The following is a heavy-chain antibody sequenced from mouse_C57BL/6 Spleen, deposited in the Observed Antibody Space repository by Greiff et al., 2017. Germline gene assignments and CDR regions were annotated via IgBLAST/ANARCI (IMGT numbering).Heavy chain of an antibody. CDR1: GYTFTSYW. D-gene: IGHD2-4*01. CDR2: IHPNSGST. V-gene: IGHV1-64*01. Sequence: QVQLQQPGAELVKPGASVKLSCKASGYTFTSYWMHWVKQRPGQGLEWIGMIHPNSGSTNYTEKFKSKATLTVDKSSSTAYMQLSRLTSEDSAVYYWARERDEYDGPRFAYWGQGTLVTVSA. CDR3: ARERDEYDGPRFAY. J-gene: IGHJ3*01.